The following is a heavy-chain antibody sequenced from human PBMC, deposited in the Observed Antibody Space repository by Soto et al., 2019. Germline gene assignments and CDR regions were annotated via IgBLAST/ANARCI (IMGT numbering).Heavy chain of an antibody. CDR3: ARDAGVSGELYY. J-gene: IGHJ4*02. CDR2: ISAYNGNT. CDR1: GYTFTSYG. D-gene: IGHD1-26*01. Sequence: QVQLGQSGAEVKKPGASVKVSCKASGYTFTSYGISWVRQAPGQGLEWMGWISAYNGNTNYAQKLQGRVTMTTDTSTSTAYRELRSLRADDTAVYYCARDAGVSGELYYWGQGTLVTVSS. V-gene: IGHV1-18*01.